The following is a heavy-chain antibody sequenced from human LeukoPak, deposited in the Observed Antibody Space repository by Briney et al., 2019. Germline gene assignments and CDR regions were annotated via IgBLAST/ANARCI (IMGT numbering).Heavy chain of an antibody. CDR3: ARAVLATKSEHWFDS. J-gene: IGHJ5*01. Sequence: SETLSLTCTVSGGSISSFYWSWIRQPPGKGLEWIGYIYYTGSTSYNSSLKSRVTISVDTSKNQFSLNLSSVTAADTAMYYCARAVLATKSEHWFDSWGQGTLVTVSS. V-gene: IGHV4-59*01. CDR1: GGSISSFY. CDR2: IYYTGST. D-gene: IGHD2-8*01.